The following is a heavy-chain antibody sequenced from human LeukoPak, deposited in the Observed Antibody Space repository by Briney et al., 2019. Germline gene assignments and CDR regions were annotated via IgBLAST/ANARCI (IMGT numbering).Heavy chain of an antibody. CDR1: GESFSGYY. V-gene: IGHV4-34*01. J-gene: IGHJ6*03. D-gene: IGHD6-19*01. Sequence: PSETLSLTCALYGESFSGYYWSWIRQPPGKGLEWIGEINHSGSTNYNTSIKSRVTISVDTSKNQFSLKLSSVTAADTAVYYCARAGYSSGWAPFGYYYYYMDVWGKGTTVTVSS. CDR2: INHSGST. CDR3: ARAGYSSGWAPFGYYYYYMDV.